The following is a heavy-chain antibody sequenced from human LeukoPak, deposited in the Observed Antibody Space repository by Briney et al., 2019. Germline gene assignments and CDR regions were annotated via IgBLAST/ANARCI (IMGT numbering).Heavy chain of an antibody. V-gene: IGHV3-72*01. CDR1: GFTFSDHY. D-gene: IGHD3-3*01. J-gene: IGHJ4*02. CDR2: SRNKAKRYTT. CDR3: ARIWSERGNSFDF. Sequence: GGSLRLSCAASGFTFSDHYMDWVRQAPGKGLEWVGRSRNKAKRYTTEYAASVKGGFTISRDDSKNSLYLQMNNLKTEDTAVYYCARIWSERGNSFDFWGRGTLVTVSS.